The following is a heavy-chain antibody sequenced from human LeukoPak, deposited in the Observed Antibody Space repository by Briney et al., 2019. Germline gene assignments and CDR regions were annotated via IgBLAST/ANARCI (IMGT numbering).Heavy chain of an antibody. J-gene: IGHJ4*02. D-gene: IGHD3-22*01. V-gene: IGHV1-46*01. CDR2: INPSSGGI. CDR3: ARDPSQYYYDSSGHYGPSVTYFDY. Sequence: ASVKVSCKTSGYTFTGYHIHWVRQAPGQGLEWMGMINPSSGGISYSQKFQGRVTMTRDTSTSTIYMEFSSLRSEDTAVYYCARDPSQYYYDSSGHYGPSVTYFDYWGQGTLVSVSS. CDR1: GYTFTGYH.